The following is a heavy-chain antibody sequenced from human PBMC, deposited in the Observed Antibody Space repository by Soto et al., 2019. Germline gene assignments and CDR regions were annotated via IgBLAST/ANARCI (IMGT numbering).Heavy chain of an antibody. Sequence: SETLSLTCTVSGDSIISSDFYWGWVRQPPGKGLEWIGSIFYLGSSYYNPSLKSRVTMSVDTSKNQFSLRLRSVTAADTALYFCARNSLALRKNNWFDPWGQGIMVTVSS. CDR2: IFYLGSS. CDR3: ARNSLALRKNNWFDP. D-gene: IGHD3-3*02. J-gene: IGHJ5*02. V-gene: IGHV4-39*01. CDR1: GDSIISSDFY.